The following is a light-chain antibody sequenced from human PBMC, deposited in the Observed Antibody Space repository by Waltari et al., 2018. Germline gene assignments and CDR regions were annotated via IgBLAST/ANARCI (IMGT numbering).Light chain of an antibody. J-gene: IGKJ3*01. CDR3: QQYNNNSPFA. CDR1: QSVASW. CDR2: KAS. Sequence: DIQMTQSPSTLSASVGDRVTITCRASQSVASWVAWYQQKPGKAPKLLIYKASPLESGVPSRFSGSGSWTEVTLFITSMQPDDFVTYYCQQYNNNSPFAFGPGTRVDIK. V-gene: IGKV1-5*03.